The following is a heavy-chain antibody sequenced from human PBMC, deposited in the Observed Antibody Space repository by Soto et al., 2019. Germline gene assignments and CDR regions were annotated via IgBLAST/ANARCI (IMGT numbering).Heavy chain of an antibody. CDR1: GGSISSGDYY. J-gene: IGHJ3*02. D-gene: IGHD3-22*01. V-gene: IGHV4-31*03. CDR3: VRDYDYDTSRNDAFDI. CDR2: IYSSGST. Sequence: QVQLQESGPGLVKPSQTLSLTCTVSGGSISSGDYYWSWIRHHPGKGLEGIGYIYSSGSTYYNPSLRSRVTISTDTSKNQFPLRLSSVTAADTAVYYCVRDYDYDTSRNDAFDIWGQWTMVTVSS.